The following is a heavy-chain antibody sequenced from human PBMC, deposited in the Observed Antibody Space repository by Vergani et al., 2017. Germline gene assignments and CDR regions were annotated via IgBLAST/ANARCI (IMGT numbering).Heavy chain of an antibody. V-gene: IGHV3-23*01. J-gene: IGHJ4*02. D-gene: IGHD6-19*01. CDR1: GFTFSSYA. Sequence: EVQLLESGGGLVQPGGSLRLSCAASGFTFSSYAMSWVRQAPGKGLEWVSAISGSGGSTYYADSVKGRFTIARDNSKNTLYLQMNSLRAEDTAVYYGAKDHIFSSGWYGYFDYWGQGTLVTVST. CDR2: ISGSGGST. CDR3: AKDHIFSSGWYGYFDY.